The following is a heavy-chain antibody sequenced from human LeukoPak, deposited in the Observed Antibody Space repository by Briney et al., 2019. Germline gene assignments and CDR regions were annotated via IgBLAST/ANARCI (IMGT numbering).Heavy chain of an antibody. Sequence: QAGGSLRLSCAASGLTFSSYAMSWVRQAPGKGLEWVSAVSGSGGTTYYADSVKGRFTIFGDYSKNTLYLQMNSLRAEDTAVYYCAKGWREPDPKYYFDCWGQGTLVTVSS. CDR2: VSGSGGTT. CDR1: GLTFSSYA. D-gene: IGHD1-26*01. CDR3: AKGWREPDPKYYFDC. V-gene: IGHV3-23*01. J-gene: IGHJ4*02.